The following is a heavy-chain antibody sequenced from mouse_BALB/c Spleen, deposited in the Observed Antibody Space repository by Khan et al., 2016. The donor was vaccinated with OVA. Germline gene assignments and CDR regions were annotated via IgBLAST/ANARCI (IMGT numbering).Heavy chain of an antibody. D-gene: IGHD4-1*01. CDR3: TSHLTGSIAY. CDR1: GFTFSNYG. CDR2: ISSDGTYT. J-gene: IGHJ3*01. Sequence: EVNVVESGGDLVKPGGSLKLSCAASGFTFSNYGMSWVRQTPDKRLEWVATISSDGTYTYYPDSVKGRFTISRNNAKNTLYLQMSSLKSEDTAMYYCTSHLTGSIAYWGQGTLVTVSS. V-gene: IGHV5-6*01.